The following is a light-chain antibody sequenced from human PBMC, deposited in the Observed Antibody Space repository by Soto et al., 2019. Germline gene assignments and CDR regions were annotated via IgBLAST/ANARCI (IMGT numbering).Light chain of an antibody. CDR3: QQYDNLPPTWT. CDR1: QSISSY. V-gene: IGKV1-33*01. CDR2: AAS. J-gene: IGKJ1*01. Sequence: DIQMTQSPSSLSASVGDRVTITCRASQSISSYLNWYQQKPGKAPKLLIYAASSLQSGVPSRFSGSGSGTHFTFTISNLQPEDIATYYCQQYDNLPPTWTFGQGTKVDIK.